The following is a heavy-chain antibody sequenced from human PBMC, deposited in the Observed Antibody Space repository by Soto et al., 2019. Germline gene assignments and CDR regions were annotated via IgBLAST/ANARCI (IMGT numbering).Heavy chain of an antibody. V-gene: IGHV6-1*01. J-gene: IGHJ3*02. CDR3: ERGSAAADGFDI. CDR1: GYIFSSNIAA. Sequence: SQPLXLTWAISGYIFSSNIAAFNWIMQSPLRGLEWLGRTYYRSKWYRDYAESVKSRLTISADTSKSQFSMQLNSVTPEDTAVYYCERGSAAADGFDIWGQGTMVTVSS. CDR2: TYYRSKWYR. D-gene: IGHD6-25*01.